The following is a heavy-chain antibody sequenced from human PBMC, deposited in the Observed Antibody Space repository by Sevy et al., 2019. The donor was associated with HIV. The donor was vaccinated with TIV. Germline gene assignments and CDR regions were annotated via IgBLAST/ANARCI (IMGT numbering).Heavy chain of an antibody. CDR1: GFSVSNIY. CDR3: ARDRREGSSSGDGACDI. D-gene: IGHD6-13*01. J-gene: IGHJ3*02. V-gene: IGHV3-53*01. CDR2: IYSGGGT. Sequence: GGSLRLSCAASGFSVSNIYMTWVRQAPGKGLEWVSVIYSGGGTSYADSVKGRFTISRDNSKNTLYLQMNSLRAEDTAVYYCARDRREGSSSGDGACDIWGQGTMVTVSS.